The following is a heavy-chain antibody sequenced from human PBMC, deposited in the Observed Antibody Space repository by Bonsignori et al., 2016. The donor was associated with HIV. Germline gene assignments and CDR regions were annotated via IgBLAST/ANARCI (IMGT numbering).Heavy chain of an antibody. V-gene: IGHV3-74*03. CDR3: XRGGFMNYQLTS. D-gene: IGHD1-7*01. CDR2: SNIEGTNT. Sequence: EVQLVESGGGLVQAGGSLRLSCVASGFTFSDYWMHWVRQGPGKGLVWVARSNIEGTNTAYADSVKGRFTILRDNAKDTVFLQMNTLRAEDTAVYFCXRGGFMNYQLTSWGRGILVTVSS. CDR1: GFTFSDYW. J-gene: IGHJ4*01.